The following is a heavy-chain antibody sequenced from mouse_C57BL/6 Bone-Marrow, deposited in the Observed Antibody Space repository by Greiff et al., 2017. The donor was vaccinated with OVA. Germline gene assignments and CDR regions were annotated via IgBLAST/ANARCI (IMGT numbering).Heavy chain of an antibody. CDR1: GYAFSSYW. Sequence: QVQLQQPGAELVKPGASVKISCKASGYAFSSYWMNWVQQRPGKGLEWIGQIYPGDGDTNYNGKFKGKATLTADKSSSQAYMQLSSLTSEDSAVYFCARTVAYFGYWGQGTTLTVSS. CDR3: ARTVAYFGY. J-gene: IGHJ2*01. CDR2: IYPGDGDT. V-gene: IGHV1-80*01.